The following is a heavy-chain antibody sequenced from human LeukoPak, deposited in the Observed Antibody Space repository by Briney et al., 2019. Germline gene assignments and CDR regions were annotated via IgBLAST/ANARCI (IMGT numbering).Heavy chain of an antibody. J-gene: IGHJ4*02. CDR1: GFTFSSYA. CDR3: ASVSHSSSWYPYYFDY. Sequence: PGGSLRLSCAASGFTFSSYAMSWVRQAPGKGLEWVSAISGSGGSTYYADSVKGRFTISRDNSKNTLYLQMNSLRAEDTAVYYCASVSHSSSWYPYYFDYWGQGTLVTVSS. V-gene: IGHV3-23*01. D-gene: IGHD6-13*01. CDR2: ISGSGGST.